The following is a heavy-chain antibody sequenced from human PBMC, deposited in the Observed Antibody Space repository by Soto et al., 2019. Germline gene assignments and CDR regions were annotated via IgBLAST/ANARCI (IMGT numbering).Heavy chain of an antibody. CDR2: VYRTGST. Sequence: LSLTCAVADGSISTSNWWSWIRQPPGKGLEWIGEVYRTGSTNYNPSLESRLTISVDKSKNQFSLKLTSVTAADTAVYYCTTVKVGVASFDYWGQGALVTVSS. D-gene: IGHD1-26*01. CDR3: TTVKVGVASFDY. CDR1: DGSISTSNW. J-gene: IGHJ4*02. V-gene: IGHV4-4*02.